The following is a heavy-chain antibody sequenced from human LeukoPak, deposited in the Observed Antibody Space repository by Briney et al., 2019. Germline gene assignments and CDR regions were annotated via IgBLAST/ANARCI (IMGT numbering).Heavy chain of an antibody. J-gene: IGHJ3*02. D-gene: IGHD6-13*01. Sequence: SETLSLTCTVSGGSISSYYWSWIRQPPGKGLEWIGYIYYSGSTNYNPSLKSRVTISVDTSKNQFSLKLSSVTAADTAVYYCARGLIAALFDAFDIWGQGTMVTVSS. CDR3: ARGLIAALFDAFDI. CDR1: GGSISSYY. CDR2: IYYSGST. V-gene: IGHV4-59*12.